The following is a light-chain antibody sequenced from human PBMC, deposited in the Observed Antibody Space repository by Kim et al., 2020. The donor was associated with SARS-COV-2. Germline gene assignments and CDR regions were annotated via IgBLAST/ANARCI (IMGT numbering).Light chain of an antibody. J-gene: IGLJ3*02. CDR1: KLGDKY. V-gene: IGLV3-1*01. CDR3: QAWDSSTAS. CDR2: QDS. Sequence: SYELTQPPSVSVSPGQTASITYSGDKLGDKYACWYQQKPGQSPVLVIYQDSKRPSGIPERFSGSNSGNTATLTISGTQAMDEADYYCQAWDSSTASFGGG.